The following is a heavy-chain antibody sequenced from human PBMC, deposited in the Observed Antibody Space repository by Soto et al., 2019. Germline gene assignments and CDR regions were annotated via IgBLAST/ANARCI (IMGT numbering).Heavy chain of an antibody. CDR2: ISTSSSYI. CDR1: EGTCSTYS. Sequence: RDSWGVAEGTCSTYSMNWVRKAHGKGLEWVSSISTSSSYIHYADSVKGRFTISRDNAKNSLYLQMNSLRAEDTAVYYCARDGSGSYPDYFDYWGQGTLVTVSS. J-gene: IGHJ4*02. D-gene: IGHD1-26*01. CDR3: ARDGSGSYPDYFDY. V-gene: IGHV3-21*01.